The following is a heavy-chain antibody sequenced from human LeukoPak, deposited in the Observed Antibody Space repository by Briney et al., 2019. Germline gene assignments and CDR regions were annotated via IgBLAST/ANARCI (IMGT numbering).Heavy chain of an antibody. CDR1: QFIFSTYA. Sequence: GGSLRLSCAASQFIFSTYAMSWVRQPPGKGLEWVSVLYSGGNTYYADSVKGRFTISRDNSKNTLYLQMNSLRAEDTAVYYCARYDGGSGPFDYWGQGNLVTVSS. V-gene: IGHV3-53*01. CDR3: ARYDGGSGPFDY. CDR2: LYSGGNT. D-gene: IGHD3-10*01. J-gene: IGHJ4*02.